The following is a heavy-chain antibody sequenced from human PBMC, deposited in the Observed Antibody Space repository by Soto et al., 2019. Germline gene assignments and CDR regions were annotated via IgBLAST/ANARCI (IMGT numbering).Heavy chain of an antibody. CDR2: TIPMFGTT. CDR3: TRCGIRYHSIGYYLGIDGMDV. D-gene: IGHD3-22*01. V-gene: IGHV1-69*12. Sequence: QVQLVQSGAEVKKPESSVRVSCKASGGTFNSYAITWVRQAPGQGLEWMGGTIPMFGTTNYAEKFQGRVTITADESTNTAYRELSSLRSEDTAVYYCTRCGIRYHSIGYYLGIDGMDVWCQGTTVIVSS. J-gene: IGHJ6*02. CDR1: GGTFNSYA.